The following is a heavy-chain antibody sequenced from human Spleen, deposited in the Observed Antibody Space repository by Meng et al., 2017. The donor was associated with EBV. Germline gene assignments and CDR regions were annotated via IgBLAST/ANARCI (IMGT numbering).Heavy chain of an antibody. CDR1: GYTFTSYV. J-gene: IGHJ5*02. Sequence: VELGQSGVEVKKPGASVTVSCKASGYTFTSYVIPWVCQAPGEGLEWMGLISPYEAHTKYAQNLQGRVTMNTDTSTTTAYMELRSLRSDDTAVYYCARSSPVLKLLHWFAHWGQGTLVTVSS. CDR3: ARSSPVLKLLHWFAH. V-gene: IGHV1-18*01. D-gene: IGHD2-15*01. CDR2: ISPYEAHT.